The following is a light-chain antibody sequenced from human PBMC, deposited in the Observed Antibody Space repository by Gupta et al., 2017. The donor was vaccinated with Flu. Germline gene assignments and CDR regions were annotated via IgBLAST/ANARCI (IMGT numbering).Light chain of an antibody. CDR3: QQYDTYTAT. V-gene: IGKV1-5*03. CDR1: QSIRDW. Sequence: PSTLSGSVGERVTITCRASQSIRDWLAWYQQKPGKAPNLLIYKASTLQSGVPSRFSGSGSGTEFTLTISSLQPDDFATYFCQQYDTYTATFGQGTKLEIK. J-gene: IGKJ2*01. CDR2: KAS.